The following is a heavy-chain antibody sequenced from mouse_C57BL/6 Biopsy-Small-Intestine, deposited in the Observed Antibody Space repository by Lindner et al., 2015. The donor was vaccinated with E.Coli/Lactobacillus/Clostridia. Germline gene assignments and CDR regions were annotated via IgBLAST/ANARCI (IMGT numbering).Heavy chain of an antibody. V-gene: IGHV5-17*01. Sequence: VQLQESGGGLVKPGGSLKLSCAASGFTFSDYGMHWVRQAPEKGLEWVAFISSGSSTIYYADTVKGRFTIPRDNAKNTLFLQMTSLRSEDTAMYYCAREGLYAFDYWGQGTTLTVSS. CDR1: GFTFSDYG. CDR3: AREGLYAFDY. J-gene: IGHJ2*01. CDR2: ISSGSSTI. D-gene: IGHD2-12*01.